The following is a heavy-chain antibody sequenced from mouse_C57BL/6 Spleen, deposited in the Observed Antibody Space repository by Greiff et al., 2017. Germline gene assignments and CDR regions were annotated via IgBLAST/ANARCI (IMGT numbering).Heavy chain of an antibody. CDR3: AKNYDDAMDY. CDR1: GYTFTSYW. CDR2: IHPSDSDT. J-gene: IGHJ4*01. V-gene: IGHV1-74*01. D-gene: IGHD2-4*01. Sequence: QVHVKQPGAELVKPGASVKVSCKASGYTFTSYWMHWVKQRPGQGLEWIGRIHPSDSDTNYNQKFKGKATLTVDKSSSTAYMQLSSLTSEDSAVYYCAKNYDDAMDYWGQGTSVTVSS.